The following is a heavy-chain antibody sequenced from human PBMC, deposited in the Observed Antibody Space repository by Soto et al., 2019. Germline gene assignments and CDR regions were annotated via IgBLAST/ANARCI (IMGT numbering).Heavy chain of an antibody. CDR1: GASISSNNY. V-gene: IGHV4-39*01. CDR2: IHYSGNT. J-gene: IGHJ4*02. Sequence: QLQLQESGPGLVKPSETLSLTCTVSGASISSNNYWVWIRQPPGKGLEWIGSIHYSGNTYYNSSLESPVTISLDTSKNQFCLKLTSVTAAETAVYYCARHDQWLIRLYYWGQGTLVTVSS. D-gene: IGHD6-19*01. CDR3: ARHDQWLIRLYY.